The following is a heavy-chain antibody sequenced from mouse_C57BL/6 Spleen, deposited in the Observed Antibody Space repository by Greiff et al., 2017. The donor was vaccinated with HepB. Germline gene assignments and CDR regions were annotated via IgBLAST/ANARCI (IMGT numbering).Heavy chain of an antibody. CDR2: IYPGSGNT. J-gene: IGHJ1*03. V-gene: IGHV1-76*01. Sequence: VQLQQSGAELVRPGASVKLSCKASGYTFTDYYINWVKQRPGQGLEWIARIYPGSGNTYYNEKFKGKATLTAEKSSSTAYMQLSSLTSEDSAVYFCAREGAYYSNRWYFDVWGTGTTVTVSS. D-gene: IGHD2-5*01. CDR3: AREGAYYSNRWYFDV. CDR1: GYTFTDYY.